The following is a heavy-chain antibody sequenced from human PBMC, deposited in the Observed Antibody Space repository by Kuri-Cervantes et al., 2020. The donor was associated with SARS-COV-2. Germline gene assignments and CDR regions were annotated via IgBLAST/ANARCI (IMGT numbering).Heavy chain of an antibody. Sequence: GESLKISCAASGFTFSDYYMSWIRQAPGKGLEWVSVIYSGGSTYYADSVKGRFTISRDNSKNTLYLQMNSLRAEDTAVYYCASLWFGELFYDYWGQGTLVTVSS. CDR3: ASLWFGELFYDY. J-gene: IGHJ4*02. CDR2: IYSGGST. CDR1: GFTFSDYY. D-gene: IGHD3-10*01. V-gene: IGHV3-66*01.